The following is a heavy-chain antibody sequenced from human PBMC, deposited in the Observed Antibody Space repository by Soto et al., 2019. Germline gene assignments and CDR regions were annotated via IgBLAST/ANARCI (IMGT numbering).Heavy chain of an antibody. J-gene: IGHJ6*02. D-gene: IGHD3-3*01. CDR2: ISAYNGNT. V-gene: IGHV1-18*01. Sequence: QVQLVQSGAEVKKPGASVKVSCKASGYTFTSYGISWVRQAPGQGLEWMGWISAYNGNTNYAQKLQGRVTMTTDTYTSTAYMELRSLRSDDTAVYYCARTTITIFGVVTEYGMDVWGQGTTVTVSS. CDR3: ARTTITIFGVVTEYGMDV. CDR1: GYTFTSYG.